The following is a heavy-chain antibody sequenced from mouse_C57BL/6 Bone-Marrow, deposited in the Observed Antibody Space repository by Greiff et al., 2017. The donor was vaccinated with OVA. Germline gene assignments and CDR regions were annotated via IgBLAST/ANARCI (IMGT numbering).Heavy chain of an antibody. CDR1: GYTFTSYG. CDR3: ARCDYGRFAY. J-gene: IGHJ3*01. D-gene: IGHD2-4*01. CDR2: IYPRSGNT. V-gene: IGHV1-81*01. Sequence: QVQLQQSGAELARPGASVKLSCTASGYTFTSYGISWVKQRTGQGLEWIGEIYPRSGNTYYNEKFKGKATLTADKSSSTAYMELRSLTSEDSSVYFCARCDYGRFAYWGQGTLVTVSA.